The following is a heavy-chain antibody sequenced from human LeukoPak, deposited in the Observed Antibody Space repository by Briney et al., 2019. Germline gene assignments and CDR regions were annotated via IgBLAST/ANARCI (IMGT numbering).Heavy chain of an antibody. J-gene: IGHJ6*02. CDR2: ISSSSSYI. CDR3: ARDSITIFGVHYYYYGMDV. CDR1: GFTFSSYS. V-gene: IGHV3-21*01. D-gene: IGHD3-3*01. Sequence: GGSLRLSCAASGFTFSSYSMNWVRQAPGKGLEWVSSISSSSSYIYYADSVKGRFTISRDNAKNSLYLQMNSLRAEDTAVYYCARDSITIFGVHYYYYGMDVWGQGTTVTVSS.